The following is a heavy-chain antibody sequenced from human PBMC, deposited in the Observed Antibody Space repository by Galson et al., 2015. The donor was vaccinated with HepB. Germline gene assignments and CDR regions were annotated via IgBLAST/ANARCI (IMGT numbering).Heavy chain of an antibody. CDR1: GYTFTSYA. CDR3: ARVRGNYYGSGSYYSYGMDV. Sequence: SVKVSCKASGYTFTSYAMDWVRQAPGQGLEWMGWINTNTGNPTYAQGFTGRFVFSLDTSVSTAYLQISSLKAEDTAVYYCARVRGNYYGSGSYYSYGMDVWGQGTTVTVSS. CDR2: INTNTGNP. J-gene: IGHJ6*02. V-gene: IGHV7-4-1*02. D-gene: IGHD3-10*01.